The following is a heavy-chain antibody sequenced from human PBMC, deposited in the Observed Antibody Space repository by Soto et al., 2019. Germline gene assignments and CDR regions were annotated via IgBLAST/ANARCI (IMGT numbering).Heavy chain of an antibody. CDR2: ISYDGSNK. CDR1: GFTFSSYA. CDR3: ARDGAGDYVSNFDY. V-gene: IGHV3-30-3*01. Sequence: QVQLVESGGVVVQPGRSLRLSCAASGFTFSSYAMHWVRQAPGKGLEWVAVISYDGSNKYYADSVKGRFTISRDNSKNTLYLQMNSLRAEDTAVYYCARDGAGDYVSNFDYWGQGTLVTVSS. D-gene: IGHD4-17*01. J-gene: IGHJ4*02.